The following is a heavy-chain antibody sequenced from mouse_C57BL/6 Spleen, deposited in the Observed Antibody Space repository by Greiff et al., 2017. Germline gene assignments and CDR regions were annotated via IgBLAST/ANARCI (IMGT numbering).Heavy chain of an antibody. J-gene: IGHJ4*01. V-gene: IGHV1-62-2*01. CDR2: FYPGSGSI. CDR1: GYTFTEYT. D-gene: IGHD3-2*02. Sequence: QVQLQQSGAELVKPGASVKLSCRASGYTFTEYTIHWVKQRSGQGLEWIGWFYPGSGSIKYNEKFKDKATLTADKSSSTVYMELSRLTSEDSAVXFCARHETAQAKFHYYAMDYWGQGTSVTVSS. CDR3: ARHETAQAKFHYYAMDY.